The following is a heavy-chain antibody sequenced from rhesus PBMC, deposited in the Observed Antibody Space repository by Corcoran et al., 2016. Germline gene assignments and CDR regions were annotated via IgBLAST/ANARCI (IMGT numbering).Heavy chain of an antibody. Sequence: QLQLQESGPGLVKPSETLSLTCAVSVGSISSNYWSRIRQSPGKGLVWIGLIVGSGGSTDYNPSLKSRVTISPDTSKNQFSLKLSAVTAADTAVYYCARKGYWGQGVLVTVSS. CDR2: IVGSGGST. CDR1: VGSISSNY. CDR3: ARKGY. V-gene: IGHV4-173*01. J-gene: IGHJ4*01.